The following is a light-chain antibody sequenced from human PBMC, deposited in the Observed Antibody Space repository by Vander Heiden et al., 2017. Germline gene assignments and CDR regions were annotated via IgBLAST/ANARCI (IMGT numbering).Light chain of an antibody. J-gene: IGKJ4*01. V-gene: IGKV1-27*01. CDR3: QKYNGAPLT. CDR2: AAS. Sequence: GDRVTITCRARQVITNYLAWYQQKPGKAPKLLIYAASTLQSGVPSRFSGSGSGTDFTLTISSLQPEDVATYYCQKYNGAPLTFGGGTRVEIK. CDR1: QVITNY.